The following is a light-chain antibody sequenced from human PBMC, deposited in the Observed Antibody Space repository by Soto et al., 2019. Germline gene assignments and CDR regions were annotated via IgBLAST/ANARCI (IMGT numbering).Light chain of an antibody. J-gene: IGKJ1*01. Sequence: AIQLTLSPSSLSASVGDRVTITCRASQAIRTALGWYQQRPGKVPKLLIYDASNLESGVPSRFSGSGSGTEFTLAISSLQPDDFATYYCQQYNNYPRTFGQGTKVDIK. V-gene: IGKV1D-13*01. CDR1: QAIRTA. CDR3: QQYNNYPRT. CDR2: DAS.